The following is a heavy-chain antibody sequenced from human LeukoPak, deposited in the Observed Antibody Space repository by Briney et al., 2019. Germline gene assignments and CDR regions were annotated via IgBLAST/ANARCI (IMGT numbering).Heavy chain of an antibody. CDR1: GYTFTGYY. Sequence: ASVKVSCEASGYTFTGYYMHWVRQAPGQGLEWMGWINPNSGGTNYAQKFQGRVTMTRDTSISTAYMELSRLRSDDTAVYYCAREAADYYDSSGYYPNDYWGQGTLVTVSS. J-gene: IGHJ4*02. V-gene: IGHV1-2*02. CDR3: AREAADYYDSSGYYPNDY. CDR2: INPNSGGT. D-gene: IGHD3-22*01.